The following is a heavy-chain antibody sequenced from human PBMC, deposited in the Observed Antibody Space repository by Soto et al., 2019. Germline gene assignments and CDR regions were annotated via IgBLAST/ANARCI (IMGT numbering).Heavy chain of an antibody. J-gene: IGHJ3*02. D-gene: IGHD4-17*01. CDR3: ARVDGDAPASFDI. Sequence: QVQLQESGPGLVKPSQTLSLTCTVSGGSISSGDYYWSWIRQPPGKGLEWIGYIYYSGSTYYSPSLKSRHTISVDTSKDQFSLKLTSVTAADTAAYYCARVDGDAPASFDIWGQGTLVTVSS. V-gene: IGHV4-30-4*01. CDR1: GGSISSGDYY. CDR2: IYYSGST.